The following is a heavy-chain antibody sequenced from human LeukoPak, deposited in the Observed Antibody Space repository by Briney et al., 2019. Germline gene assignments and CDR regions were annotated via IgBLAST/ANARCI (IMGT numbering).Heavy chain of an antibody. D-gene: IGHD3-9*01. Sequence: GGSLRLSCAASGFTFRRYAMNWVRQAPGKGLEWISVISENGGRTYYADSVKGRFTISRDNAKNSLYLQMNSLRAEDTAMYYCARGANDILTARGYYYMDVWGKGTTVTVSS. CDR2: ISENGGRT. CDR1: GFTFRRYA. CDR3: ARGANDILTARGYYYMDV. J-gene: IGHJ6*03. V-gene: IGHV3-23*01.